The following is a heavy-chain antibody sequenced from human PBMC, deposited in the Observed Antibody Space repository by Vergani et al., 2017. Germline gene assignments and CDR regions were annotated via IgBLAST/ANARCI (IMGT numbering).Heavy chain of an antibody. CDR1: GGTRSSDA. D-gene: IGHD6-19*01. J-gene: IGHJ6*02. V-gene: IGHV1-69*13. CDR2: IIPVFGTV. CDR3: ASPLRFGSGPPRFFGLDV. Sequence: QVHLVQSGAEVKPPGSSVKVSCKASGGTRSSDAFTWVRQAPGHGLEWMDRIIPVFGTVEYAQRFQGRVVITADDATNTAYMELSGLRSEDTAIYYCASPLRFGSGPPRFFGLDVWGQGTMVNVAS.